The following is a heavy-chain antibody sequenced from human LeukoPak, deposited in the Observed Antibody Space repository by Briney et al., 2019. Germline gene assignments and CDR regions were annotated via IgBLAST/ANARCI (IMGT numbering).Heavy chain of an antibody. CDR2: ITGSSDFI. V-gene: IGHV3-48*02. D-gene: IGHD2-2*01. J-gene: IGHJ4*02. CDR3: ARDHAYAFDF. Sequence: GGSLRLSCAASGFTFSSYPMNWVRQAPGKRLEWVSYITGSSDFIHYADSVKGRFTISRDSAKNSLYLQMNSLRDEDTAVYYCARDHAYAFDFWSQGTLVTVSS. CDR1: GFTFSSYP.